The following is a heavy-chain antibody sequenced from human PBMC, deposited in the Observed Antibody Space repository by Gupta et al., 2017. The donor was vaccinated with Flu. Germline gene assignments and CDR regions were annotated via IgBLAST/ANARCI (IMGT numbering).Heavy chain of an antibody. J-gene: IGHJ5*02. V-gene: IGHV1-2*02. CDR1: GYTFSVYY. D-gene: IGHD6-25*01. CDR2: INPGSGGT. CDR3: ARDSSGWGTDP. Sequence: QVQLVQSGAEVKKPGASVKVSCKASGYTFSVYYMHWVRQAPGQGLEWMGWINPGSGGTNYAQKFQGRVTMTKDTSINTDYMELSSLTSDDTAVYYCARDSSGWGTDPWGQGTLVTVSS.